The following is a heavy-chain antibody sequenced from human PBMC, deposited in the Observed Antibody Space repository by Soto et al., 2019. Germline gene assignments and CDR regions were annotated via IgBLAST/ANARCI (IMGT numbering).Heavy chain of an antibody. CDR2: IYDSGTT. CDR3: ARAPALFYFDY. J-gene: IGHJ4*02. V-gene: IGHV4-59*01. Sequence: SETLSLTCVVSGASIRNYYWSWMRQPPGKALEYIGYIYDSGTTSYNPSLKSRVIISGDMSKNQFSLKLSSVTAADTAVYYCARAPALFYFDYWGPGTLVTVS. CDR1: GASIRNYY. D-gene: IGHD2-15*01.